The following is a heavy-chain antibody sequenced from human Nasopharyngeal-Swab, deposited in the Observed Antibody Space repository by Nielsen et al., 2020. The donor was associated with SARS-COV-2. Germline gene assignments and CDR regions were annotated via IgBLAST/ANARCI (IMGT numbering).Heavy chain of an antibody. CDR2: IKQDGSEK. J-gene: IGHJ4*02. CDR1: GFTFSSYW. Sequence: GSLRLSCAASGFTFSSYWMSWVRQAPGKGLEWVANIKQDGSEKYYVDSVKGRFTISRDNAKNSLYLQMNSLRAEDTAVYYCARAGYDILTGYDSPFDYWGQGTLVTVSS. CDR3: ARAGYDILTGYDSPFDY. D-gene: IGHD3-9*01. V-gene: IGHV3-7*01.